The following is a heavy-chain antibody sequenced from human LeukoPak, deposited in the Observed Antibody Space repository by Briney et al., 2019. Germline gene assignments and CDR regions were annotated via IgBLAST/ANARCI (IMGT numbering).Heavy chain of an antibody. Sequence: ASVKVSCKASGYTFTGYYMHWVRQAPGQGLEWMGWINPSGGTTTYAQKFQGRLTMTRDTSTSTVYMDLSSLRSEDTAVYYCARHSLTETTPFDYCGQGTLVTVSS. J-gene: IGHJ4*02. V-gene: IGHV1-46*01. CDR2: INPSGGTT. CDR1: GYTFTGYY. D-gene: IGHD1-20*01. CDR3: ARHSLTETTPFDY.